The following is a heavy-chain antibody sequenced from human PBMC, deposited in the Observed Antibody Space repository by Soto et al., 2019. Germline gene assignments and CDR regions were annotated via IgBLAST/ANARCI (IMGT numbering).Heavy chain of an antibody. D-gene: IGHD3-9*01. CDR2: ISNYNGKT. J-gene: IGHJ6*02. V-gene: IGHV1-18*01. Sequence: LLQSGGEMKKPGASVKVSCEASGYTFTNYGITWVRQAPGQGLEWMGWISNYNGKTNYAQILQGRVTMTTDTSTRTAYMELTSLRSDDTATYYGARVPNYDILTGSSHSIDVWGQGTTVTVSS. CDR3: ARVPNYDILTGSSHSIDV. CDR1: GYTFTNYG.